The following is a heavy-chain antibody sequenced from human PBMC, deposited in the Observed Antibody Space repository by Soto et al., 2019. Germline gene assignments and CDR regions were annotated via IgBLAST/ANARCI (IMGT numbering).Heavy chain of an antibody. D-gene: IGHD3-22*01. CDR3: TRDRGRRYNDGRGYYYSAY. J-gene: IGHJ4*02. CDR1: GGTFSSYA. V-gene: IGHV1-69*01. Sequence: VKVSCKASGGTFSSYAISWVRQAPGQGLGWMGGFIPIFGTTNYAQKFQGRVTITADESTSTAYMELSSLRSEDTAVYYCTRDRGRRYNDGRGYYYSAYWGQGTLVTVSS. CDR2: FIPIFGTT.